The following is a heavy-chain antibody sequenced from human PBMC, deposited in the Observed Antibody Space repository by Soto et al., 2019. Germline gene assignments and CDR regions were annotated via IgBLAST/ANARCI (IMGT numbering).Heavy chain of an antibody. CDR1: GYTFTSYG. CDR2: INAGNGNR. D-gene: IGHD6-19*01. V-gene: IGHV1-3*01. Sequence: ASVKVSCKASGYTFTSYGMHWVRQAPGQRLEWMGWINAGNGNRKYSQKFQGRVTITKDTSASTAYMELSSLRSEDTTVYYCARDLGGWTDYWGQGTLVTV. J-gene: IGHJ4*02. CDR3: ARDLGGWTDY.